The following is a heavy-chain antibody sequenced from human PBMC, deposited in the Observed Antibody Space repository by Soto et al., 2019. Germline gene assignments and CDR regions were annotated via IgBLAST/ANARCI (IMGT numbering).Heavy chain of an antibody. J-gene: IGHJ6*02. CDR2: ISYVGTNE. CDR1: GFIFSNYA. Sequence: QEQLVESGGGVVHPGRSLRLSCAASGFIFSNYAMHWVRQAPGKGLEWVALISYVGTNEYYADSVKGRFTISRDDSKNTLYLPMTSLRAEDTAGYYCARVCSPAYYDFSRGPATNGMDVWGQGTTVTASS. D-gene: IGHD3-3*01. V-gene: IGHV3-30*03. CDR3: ARVCSPAYYDFSRGPATNGMDV.